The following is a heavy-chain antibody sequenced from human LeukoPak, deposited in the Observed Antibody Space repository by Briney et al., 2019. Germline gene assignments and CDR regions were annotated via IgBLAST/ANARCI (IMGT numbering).Heavy chain of an antibody. CDR3: ARVDGGAAAGKRYYYMDV. CDR2: IYYSGST. V-gene: IGHV4-59*01. D-gene: IGHD6-13*01. J-gene: IGHJ6*03. Sequence: PSETLSLTCTVSGGSISSYYWSWIRQPPGKGPEWIGYIYYSGSTNYNPSLKSRVTISVDTSKNQFSLKLSSVTAADTAVYYCARVDGGAAAGKRYYYMDVWGKGTTVTVSS. CDR1: GGSISSYY.